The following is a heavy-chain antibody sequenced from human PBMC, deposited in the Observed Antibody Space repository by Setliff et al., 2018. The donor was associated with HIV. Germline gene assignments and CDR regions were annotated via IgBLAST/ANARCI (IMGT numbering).Heavy chain of an antibody. J-gene: IGHJ4*02. V-gene: IGHV4-39*01. Sequence: SETLSLTCTVSGVSIYGSDYYWGWIRQPPGKGLESIGSIYYSGSTYYKPSLKSRVTISVDTSKNQFSLKLSSVTAADTAVYYCARQGQLGSEWGQGTLVTVSS. CDR2: IYYSGST. CDR3: ARQGQLGSE. D-gene: IGHD1-1*01. CDR1: GVSIYGSDYY.